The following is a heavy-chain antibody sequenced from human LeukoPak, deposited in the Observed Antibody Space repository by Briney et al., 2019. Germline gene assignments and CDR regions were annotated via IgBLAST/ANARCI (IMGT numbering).Heavy chain of an antibody. CDR3: ARGDYYDSSGHSQYFQH. D-gene: IGHD3-22*01. CDR1: GFTFSSYE. J-gene: IGHJ1*01. V-gene: IGHV3-33*08. CDR2: IWYDGSNK. Sequence: GGSLRLSCAASGFTFSSYEMNWVRQAPGKGLEWVAVIWYDGSNKYYADSVKGRFTISRDNSKNTLYLQMNSLRVEDTAVYYCARGDYYDSSGHSQYFQHWGQGTRVTVSS.